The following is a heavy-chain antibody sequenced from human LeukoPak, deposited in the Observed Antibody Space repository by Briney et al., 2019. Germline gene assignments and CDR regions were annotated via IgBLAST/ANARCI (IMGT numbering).Heavy chain of an antibody. CDR2: IIPIFGTA. Sequence: ASVKVSCKASGGTFSSYAISWVRQAPGQGLEWMGRIIPIFGTANYAQKFQGRVTITTDESTSTAYMELSILRSEDTAVYYCVRGPARDSSGYYFEYFQHWGQGTLVTVSS. V-gene: IGHV1-69*05. D-gene: IGHD3-22*01. CDR1: GGTFSSYA. CDR3: VRGPARDSSGYYFEYFQH. J-gene: IGHJ1*01.